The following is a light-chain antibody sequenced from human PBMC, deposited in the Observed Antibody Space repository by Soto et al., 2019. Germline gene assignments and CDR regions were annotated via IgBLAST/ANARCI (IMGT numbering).Light chain of an antibody. CDR1: SSNIGGNS. Sequence: QSVLTQPPSASGAPGQGISISCSGSSSNIGGNSVSWYRQVPGTAPKLLIFSNHQRPSGVPDRFSGSKSGTSASLAISGLPSGDGADYYCFKWDDSLRGLVFGGGTKVTVL. J-gene: IGLJ2*01. V-gene: IGLV1-44*01. CDR3: FKWDDSLRGLV. CDR2: SNH.